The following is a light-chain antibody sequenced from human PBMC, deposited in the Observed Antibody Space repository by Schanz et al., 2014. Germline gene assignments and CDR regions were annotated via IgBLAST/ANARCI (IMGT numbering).Light chain of an antibody. CDR3: QQHHSYPWT. Sequence: EVVMTQSPGTLSLSPGERATLSCRASQSVSSSYLAWYQQKPGQAPRLLIYGASSRATGIPDRFSGSGSGTDFILTITGLQADDFATYWCQQHHSYPWTFGQGTKVEVK. CDR1: QSVSSSY. CDR2: GAS. V-gene: IGKV3-20*01. J-gene: IGKJ1*01.